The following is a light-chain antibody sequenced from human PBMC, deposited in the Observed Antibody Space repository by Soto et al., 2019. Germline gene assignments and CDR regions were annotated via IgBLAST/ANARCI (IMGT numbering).Light chain of an antibody. J-gene: IGKJ4*01. CDR3: QPYNNWPLT. CDR1: QSVSSN. Sequence: ETALTQSPVTLSLSPGERATLSCRASQSVSSNLAWYQQRPGQAPRLLIYGASTRATGVPTRFSGSRSGAEFTLTINSLQSEDFAVYYCQPYNNWPLTFGGGTKVDIK. V-gene: IGKV3-15*01. CDR2: GAS.